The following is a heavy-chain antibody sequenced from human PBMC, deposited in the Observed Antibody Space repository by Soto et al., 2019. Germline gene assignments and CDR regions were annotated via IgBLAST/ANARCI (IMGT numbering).Heavy chain of an antibody. CDR2: ISYDGSNK. CDR3: VGGQYYFDY. D-gene: IGHD3-10*01. J-gene: IGHJ4*02. V-gene: IGHV3-30*03. Sequence: QVQLVESGGGVVQPGRSLRLSCAASGFPFTTYGMHWVREGPGKGLEWVAVISYDGSNKYYADSVKGRFTISRDNSKNTLYLQMNSLGPEETALYYCVGGQYYFDYRGQGTLVTVSS. CDR1: GFPFTTYG.